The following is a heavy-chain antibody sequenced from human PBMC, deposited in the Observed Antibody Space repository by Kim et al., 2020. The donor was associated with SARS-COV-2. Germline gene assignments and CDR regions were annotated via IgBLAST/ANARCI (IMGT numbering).Heavy chain of an antibody. V-gene: IGHV3-21*01. CDR3: VTLRAVALPWDY. Sequence: GGSLRLSCAASGFIFSNYNMNWVRQAPGKGLEWVSSISSGTSYIYYADSVKGRFTISRDNAKNSLFLQMNSLRAEDTAVYYCVTLRAVALPWDYWGQGTLVTVSS. CDR2: ISSGTSYI. CDR1: GFIFSNYN. D-gene: IGHD6-19*01. J-gene: IGHJ4*02.